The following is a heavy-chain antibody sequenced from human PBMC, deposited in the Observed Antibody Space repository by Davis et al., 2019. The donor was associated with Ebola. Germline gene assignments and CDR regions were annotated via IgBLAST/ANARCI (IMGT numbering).Heavy chain of an antibody. CDR3: AGTVTTPYFDY. CDR2: IYYSGST. J-gene: IGHJ4*02. CDR1: GGSISSYY. D-gene: IGHD4-17*01. V-gene: IGHV4-59*08. Sequence: MPSETLSPTCTVSGGSISSYYWSWIRQPPGKGLAWIGYIYYSGSTNYNPSLKSRVTIPVDTSKNQFSLKLSSVTAADTAVYYCAGTVTTPYFDYWGQGTLVTVSS.